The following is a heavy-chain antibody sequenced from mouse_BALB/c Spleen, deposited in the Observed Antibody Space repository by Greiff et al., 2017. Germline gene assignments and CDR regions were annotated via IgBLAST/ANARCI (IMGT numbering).Heavy chain of an antibody. CDR1: GYTFTEYI. Sequence: VQLVESGAGLVKPGASVKLSCKASGYTFTEYIIHCVKQRFGQGLVGFGWFFPGSGSIKYNEKFKDKATLTADKSTSKVYMELSRLTSEDSAVYFCARHEDETMTTTGALDYWGQGTSVTVSS. J-gene: IGHJ4*01. CDR2: FFPGSGSI. CDR3: ARHEDETMTTTGALDY. V-gene: IGHV1-62-2*01. D-gene: IGHD2-4*01.